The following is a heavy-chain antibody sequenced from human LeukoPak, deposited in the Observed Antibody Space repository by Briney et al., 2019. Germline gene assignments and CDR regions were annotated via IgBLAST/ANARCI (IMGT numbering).Heavy chain of an antibody. V-gene: IGHV4-59*01. CDR3: ARESRVGTTRAFDY. CDR2: MYYSGST. D-gene: IGHD1-14*01. Sequence: SETLSLTCTVSGASISNYYWSWIRQPPGKALEWIGYMYYSGSTNYSPSLKSRVTISVDTSKNQFSLKLSSVTAADTAVYYCARESRVGTTRAFDYWGQGTLVTVSS. CDR1: GASISNYY. J-gene: IGHJ4*02.